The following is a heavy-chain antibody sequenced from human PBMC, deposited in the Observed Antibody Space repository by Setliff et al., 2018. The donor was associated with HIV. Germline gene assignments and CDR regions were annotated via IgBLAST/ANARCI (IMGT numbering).Heavy chain of an antibody. CDR1: GGSFSGYY. V-gene: IGHV4-34*01. J-gene: IGHJ5*02. Sequence: AETLSLTCAVYGGSFSGYYWSWIRQPPGKGLEWIGEINHSGSTNYNPSLKSRVTISLDTSKNQFSLRLISVTAADTAVYYCAKVAVTGYCSTTSCQNWFDPWGQGTLVTVSS. CDR2: INHSGST. CDR3: AKVAVTGYCSTTSCQNWFDP. D-gene: IGHD2-2*01.